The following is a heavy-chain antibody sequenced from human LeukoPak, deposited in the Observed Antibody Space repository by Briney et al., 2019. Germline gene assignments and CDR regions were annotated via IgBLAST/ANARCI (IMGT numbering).Heavy chain of an antibody. V-gene: IGHV1-8*03. Sequence: GASVKVSCKASGYTFTSYDINWVRQATGQGLEWMGWMNPNSGNTGYAQKLQGRVTITRNTSISTAYMELSSLRSEDTAVYYCARGCLWFGELPDYWGQGTLVTVSS. CDR1: GYTFTSYD. CDR3: ARGCLWFGELPDY. J-gene: IGHJ4*02. CDR2: MNPNSGNT. D-gene: IGHD3-10*01.